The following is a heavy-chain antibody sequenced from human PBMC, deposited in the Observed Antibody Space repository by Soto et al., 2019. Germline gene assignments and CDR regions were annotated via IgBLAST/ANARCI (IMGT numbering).Heavy chain of an antibody. V-gene: IGHV1-2*02. CDR2: INPYSGGA. D-gene: IGHD3-10*01. CDR1: GYTFTGYF. J-gene: IGHJ5*02. Sequence: ASVKVSCKASGYTFTGYFMHWVRQAPGQGLEWMGWINPYSGGADYAQSFQGRVTMTRDTSISTVYMELSRLRFDDTAGYYFARVIRGAYYNSPLDTWGQGTLVTVSS. CDR3: ARVIRGAYYNSPLDT.